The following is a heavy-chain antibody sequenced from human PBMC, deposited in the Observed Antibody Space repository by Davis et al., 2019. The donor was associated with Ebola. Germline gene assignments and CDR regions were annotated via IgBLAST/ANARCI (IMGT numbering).Heavy chain of an antibody. D-gene: IGHD1-20*01. Sequence: GESLKISCAASGFTFSSYAMNWVRQAPGKGLEWVSYISSSGSTIYYADSVKGRFTISRDNAKNSLYLQMNSLRAEDTAVYYCARASKYNWNYYYYGMDVWGQGTTVTVSS. V-gene: IGHV3-48*04. CDR1: GFTFSSYA. CDR2: ISSSGSTI. J-gene: IGHJ6*02. CDR3: ARASKYNWNYYYYGMDV.